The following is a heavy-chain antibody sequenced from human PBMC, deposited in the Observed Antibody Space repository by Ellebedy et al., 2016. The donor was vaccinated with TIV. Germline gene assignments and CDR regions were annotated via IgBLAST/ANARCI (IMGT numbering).Heavy chain of an antibody. CDR1: GESFGDYH. J-gene: IGHJ4*02. CDR2: IYYSGST. CDR3: ARHVGWELPYFDY. D-gene: IGHD1-26*01. V-gene: IGHV4-59*08. Sequence: SETLSLTCAVYGESFGDYHWSWIRQPPGKGLEWIGYIYYSGSTNYNPSLKSRVTISVDTSKNQFSLKLSSVTAADTAVYYCARHVGWELPYFDYWGQGTLVTVSS.